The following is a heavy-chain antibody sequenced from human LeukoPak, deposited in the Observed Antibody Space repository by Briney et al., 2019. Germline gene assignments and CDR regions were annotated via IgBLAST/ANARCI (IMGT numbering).Heavy chain of an antibody. J-gene: IGHJ6*03. CDR3: ARDKPGYCSGGSCYRKDKYYYYSYMDV. V-gene: IGHV4-34*01. CDR1: SFTFSSYW. CDR2: INHSGST. Sequence: GSLRLSCAASSFTFSSYWMTWIRQPPGKGLEGIGEINHSGSTNYNPSLKSRVTISVDTSKNQFSLKLSSVTAADTAVYYCARDKPGYCSGGSCYRKDKYYYYSYMDVWGKGTTVTVSS. D-gene: IGHD2-15*01.